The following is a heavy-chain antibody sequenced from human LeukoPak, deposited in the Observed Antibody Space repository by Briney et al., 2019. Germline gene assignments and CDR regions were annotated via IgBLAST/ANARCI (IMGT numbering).Heavy chain of an antibody. CDR1: GGFISTYY. V-gene: IGHV4-59*12. Sequence: SETLSLTCTVSGGFISTYYWSWIRQPPGRGLEWIGYIYHSGSTNYNPSLKSRVTISVDTSKNQFSLKLSSVTAADTAVYYCARAGFGSSWCFDYWGQGTLVTVSS. J-gene: IGHJ4*02. D-gene: IGHD6-13*01. CDR2: IYHSGST. CDR3: ARAGFGSSWCFDY.